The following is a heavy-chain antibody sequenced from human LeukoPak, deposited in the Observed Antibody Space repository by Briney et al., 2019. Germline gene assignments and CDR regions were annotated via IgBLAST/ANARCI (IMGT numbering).Heavy chain of an antibody. CDR2: IKQDGSEK. CDR1: GFTFSSSW. J-gene: IGHJ6*02. CDR3: ARELGV. Sequence: GGSLRLSCAASGFTFSSSWMSWVRQAPGKGLQWVANIKQDGSEKYYVDSVKGRFTISRDNAKNSLYLQMNSLRAEDTAMYYCARELGVWGQGTTVTVSS. V-gene: IGHV3-7*05. D-gene: IGHD7-27*01.